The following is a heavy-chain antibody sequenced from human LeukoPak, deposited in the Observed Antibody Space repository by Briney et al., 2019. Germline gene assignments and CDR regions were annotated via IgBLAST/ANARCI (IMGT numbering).Heavy chain of an antibody. J-gene: IGHJ6*03. Sequence: SVKVSCKASGGTFSSYAISWVRQAPGQGLEWMGGIIPIFGTANYAQKFQGRVTITADESTSTAYMELSSLRSEDTAVYYCARGGIFPGGDGDYYYMDVWGKGTTVTISS. V-gene: IGHV1-69*13. CDR2: IIPIFGTA. D-gene: IGHD6-13*01. CDR1: GGTFSSYA. CDR3: ARGGIFPGGDGDYYYMDV.